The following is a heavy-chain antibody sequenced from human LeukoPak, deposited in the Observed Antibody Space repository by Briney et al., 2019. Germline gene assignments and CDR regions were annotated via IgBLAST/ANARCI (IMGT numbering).Heavy chain of an antibody. CDR1: GYTFTGYY. V-gene: IGHV1-69*13. D-gene: IGHD3-22*01. CDR2: IIPIFGTA. J-gene: IGHJ4*02. CDR3: ARGPRSYDSSGQLPGDY. Sequence: GASVKVSCKASGYTFTGYYMHWVRQAPGQGLEWMGGIIPIFGTANYAQKFQGRVTITADESTSTAYMELSSLRSEDTAVYYCARGPRSYDSSGQLPGDYWGQGTLVTVSS.